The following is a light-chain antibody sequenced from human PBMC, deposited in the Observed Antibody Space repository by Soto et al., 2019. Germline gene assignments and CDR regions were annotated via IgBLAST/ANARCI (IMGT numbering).Light chain of an antibody. J-gene: IGKJ2*01. CDR1: QSVSSSF. V-gene: IGKV3-20*01. Sequence: EIVLAQSPGTLSLSPGERATLSCRAGQSVSSSFLAWFQQKPGQAPRLLIYGASSRATGIPDRFSGSGSGTDFTLTTSRLEPEDFAVYYCQQYDSSPRTFGQGTKLEIK. CDR3: QQYDSSPRT. CDR2: GAS.